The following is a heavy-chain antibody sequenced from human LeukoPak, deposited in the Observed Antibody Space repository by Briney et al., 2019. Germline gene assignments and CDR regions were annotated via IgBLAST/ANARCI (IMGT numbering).Heavy chain of an antibody. CDR1: GGSISSYY. Sequence: SETVSLTCTVSGGSISSYYWSWIRQPPGKGLEWIGYIYYSGRTNYNPSLRSRVTISVDTSKNQFSLKLISVTAADTAVYYCARHVEQWLTSFDYWGQEPVATVSS. CDR2: IYYSGRT. J-gene: IGHJ4*02. CDR3: ARHVEQWLTSFDY. D-gene: IGHD6-19*01. V-gene: IGHV4-59*08.